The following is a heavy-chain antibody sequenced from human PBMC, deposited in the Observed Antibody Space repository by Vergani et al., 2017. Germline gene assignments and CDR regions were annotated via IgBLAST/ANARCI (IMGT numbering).Heavy chain of an antibody. J-gene: IGHJ4*02. CDR1: GYTFTAYY. CDR2: ISPDGFST. D-gene: IGHD1-26*01. Sequence: QVQLVQSGAEVGKPGASVKISCKASGYTFTAYYIHWVRQAPEQGLEWVGVISPDGFSTFYAQKFQGRVTITRDTSTSTVYVEVTSLRSDDTAVYYCAREEWELLPGYWGQGTLVTVSS. V-gene: IGHV1-46*01. CDR3: AREEWELLPGY.